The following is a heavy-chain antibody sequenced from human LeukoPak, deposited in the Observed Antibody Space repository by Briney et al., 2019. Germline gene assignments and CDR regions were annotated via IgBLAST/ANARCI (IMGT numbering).Heavy chain of an antibody. V-gene: IGHV4-59*01. CDR3: ARSLGRGYSGYDAILDY. D-gene: IGHD5-12*01. Sequence: PSETLSLTCTVSGGSISSYYWSWIRQPPGKGLEWIGYIHNSGNTNYNPSLKSRVTISADTSKNHFSLKLSSVTAADTAVYYCARSLGRGYSGYDAILDYWGQGTLVTVSS. CDR1: GGSISSYY. J-gene: IGHJ4*02. CDR2: IHNSGNT.